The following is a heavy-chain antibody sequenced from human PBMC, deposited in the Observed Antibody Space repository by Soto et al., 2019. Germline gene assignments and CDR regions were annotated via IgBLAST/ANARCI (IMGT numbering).Heavy chain of an antibody. CDR2: IIQDGREI. CDR3: ARGGELSLLPLDY. J-gene: IGHJ4*02. V-gene: IGHV3-7*03. Sequence: PGGSLRLFCAASGFSSSDYWMSWVRQAPGRGLEWVAHIIQDGREIYYVDSVRGRFNISRDSAGNSVFLEMHRLRVEDTAVYYCARGGELSLLPLDYWGLGTLVTVSS. D-gene: IGHD2-15*01. CDR1: GFSSSDYW.